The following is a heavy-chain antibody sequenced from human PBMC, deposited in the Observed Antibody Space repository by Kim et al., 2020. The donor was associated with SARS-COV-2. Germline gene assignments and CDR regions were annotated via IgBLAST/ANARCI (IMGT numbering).Heavy chain of an antibody. V-gene: IGHV3-48*03. CDR2: IGPSATTI. CDR3: ARVPGYGDIDY. D-gene: IGHD4-17*01. CDR1: GFTFSNYE. Sequence: GGSLRLSCAASGFTFSNYEMNWVRQVPGKGLEWVANIGPSATTIYYADSVKGRFTVSRDNAKNSLYLQMNSLRVEDTALYYCARVPGYGDIDYWGQGTLV. J-gene: IGHJ4*02.